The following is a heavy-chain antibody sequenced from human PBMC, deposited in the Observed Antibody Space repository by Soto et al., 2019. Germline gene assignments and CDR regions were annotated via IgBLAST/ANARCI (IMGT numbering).Heavy chain of an antibody. CDR1: GFICGSYD. J-gene: IGHJ3*02. CDR2: ILVDGRT. Sequence: GGSLRLSCAASGFICGSYDMSWVRQAPGKGLEWVSTILVDGRTFYVDSVKGRFTISRDSSQNTVYLQMNSLTAGDTALYYCAKATATGGGAFDICGQGTKVTVSS. CDR3: AKATATGGGAFDI. D-gene: IGHD2-8*02. V-gene: IGHV3-23*01.